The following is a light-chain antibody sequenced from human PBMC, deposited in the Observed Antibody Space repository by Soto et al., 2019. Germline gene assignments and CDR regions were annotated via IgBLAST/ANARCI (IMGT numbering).Light chain of an antibody. CDR1: NSNIGSNY. V-gene: IGLV1-51*01. CDR2: DNT. Sequence: QSVLTQPSSVSASPGQKVTISCSGSNSNIGSNYVSWYQQLPRTAPKLLIYDNTNRPSGIPDRFSGSKSGTSATRGITGLRTGDEADYYCATWDSSLSAGVFGTGTKLTVL. J-gene: IGLJ1*01. CDR3: ATWDSSLSAGV.